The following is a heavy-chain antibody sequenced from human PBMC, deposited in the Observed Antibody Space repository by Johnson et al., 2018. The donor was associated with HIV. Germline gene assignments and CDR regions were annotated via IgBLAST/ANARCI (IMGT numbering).Heavy chain of an antibody. CDR1: GFTFSNAW. V-gene: IGHV3-30*03. Sequence: QVQLVESGGGLVKPGGSLRLSCAASGFTFSNAWMSWVRQAPGKGLEWVAVISYDGKNKYFGDSVKGRFTISRDNSKNTLYLQMNSLRAEDTAVYYCARYNGVDSSSSGQTDIWGQGTMVTVSS. CDR2: ISYDGKNK. D-gene: IGHD2-8*01. J-gene: IGHJ3*02. CDR3: ARYNGVDSSSSGQTDI.